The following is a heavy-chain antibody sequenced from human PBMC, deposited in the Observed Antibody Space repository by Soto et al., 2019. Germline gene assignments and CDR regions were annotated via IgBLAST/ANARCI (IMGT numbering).Heavy chain of an antibody. CDR3: ARHLGSSSYDAFDI. CDR2: IYPGDSDT. CDR1: GGTFSSYA. Sequence: KVSCKASGGTFSSYAIGWVRQMPGKGLEWMGIIYPGDSDTRYSPSFQGQVTISADKSISTAYLQWGSLKASDTAMYYCARHLGSSSYDAFDIWGQGTMVTVSS. D-gene: IGHD6-6*01. J-gene: IGHJ3*02. V-gene: IGHV5-51*01.